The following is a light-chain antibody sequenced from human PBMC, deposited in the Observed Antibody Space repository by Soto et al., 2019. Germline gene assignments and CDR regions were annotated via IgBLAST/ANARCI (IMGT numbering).Light chain of an antibody. CDR1: QSVSSSY. J-gene: IGKJ2*02. CDR2: GAS. V-gene: IGKV3D-20*02. Sequence: EIVLTQSPGTLSLSPGERATLSCRASQSVSSSYLAWYQQKPGQAPRLLIYGASSRATGIPDRFSGSGSGTDFSLTITSLEPEDFAVYYCQQRGKWPSTFGPGTKVDIK. CDR3: QQRGKWPST.